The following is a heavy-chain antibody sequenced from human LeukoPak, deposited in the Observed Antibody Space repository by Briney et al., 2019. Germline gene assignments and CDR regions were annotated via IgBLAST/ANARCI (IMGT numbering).Heavy chain of an antibody. CDR3: ATASHYGSGTTKLYYYSYGMDV. J-gene: IGHJ6*02. CDR1: GYTLTELS. CDR2: FDPEDAET. D-gene: IGHD3-10*01. V-gene: IGHV1-24*01. Sequence: GASVKVSCTVSGYTLTELSMHWVRQAPGKGLEWMGGFDPEDAETIYAQKFQGRVTMTEDTSTDTAYMELSSLRSEDTAVYYCATASHYGSGTTKLYYYSYGMDVWGQGTTVTVS.